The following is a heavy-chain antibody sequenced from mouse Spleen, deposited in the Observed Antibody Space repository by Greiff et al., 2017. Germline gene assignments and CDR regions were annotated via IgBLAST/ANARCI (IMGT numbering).Heavy chain of an antibody. CDR3: AREFPWYFDV. V-gene: IGHV4-1*01. Sequence: AAAAVDFSRYWTSWVRRAPGKGLEWMGEINSDSSTINYAQSLKEKFIISRDNAKNTLYLQMSKVRSEDTALYSCAREFPWYFDVWGAGTTVTVSS. CDR2: INSDSSTI. CDR1: AVDFSRYW. J-gene: IGHJ1*01.